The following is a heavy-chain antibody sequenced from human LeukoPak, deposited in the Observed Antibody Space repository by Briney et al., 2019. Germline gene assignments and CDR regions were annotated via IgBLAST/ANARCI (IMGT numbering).Heavy chain of an antibody. J-gene: IGHJ4*02. CDR3: ASGGIEVAKTFDY. Sequence: GASVKVSCKASGGTFSSYAISWVRQAPGQGLEWMGGIIPIFGTANYAQKFQGRVTITADEFTSTAYMELSSLRSEDTAVYYCASGGIEVAKTFDYWGQGTLVTVSS. V-gene: IGHV1-69*13. CDR2: IIPIFGTA. CDR1: GGTFSSYA. D-gene: IGHD6-19*01.